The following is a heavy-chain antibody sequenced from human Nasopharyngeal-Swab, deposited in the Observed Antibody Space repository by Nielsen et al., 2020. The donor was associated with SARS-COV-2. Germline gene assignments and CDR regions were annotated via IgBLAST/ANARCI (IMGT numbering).Heavy chain of an antibody. CDR1: GFTLSDYY. J-gene: IGHJ4*02. D-gene: IGHD3-10*01. CDR3: ARGLEDLGGDY. V-gene: IGHV3-11*01. Sequence: GESLKISCAASGFTLSDYYMAWIRQAPGKGLEWLSYISSSGITLYYADSVKGRFTISRDNAKNSLFLQMNSLRAEDTAVYFCARGLEDLGGDYWGQGTLVTVSS. CDR2: ISSSGITL.